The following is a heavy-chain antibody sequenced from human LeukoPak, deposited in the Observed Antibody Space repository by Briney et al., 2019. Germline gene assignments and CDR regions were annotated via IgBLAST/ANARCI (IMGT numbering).Heavy chain of an antibody. J-gene: IGHJ4*02. D-gene: IGHD4-17*01. CDR2: IYSGGDV. V-gene: IGHV3-53*01. CDR1: GFIVSSSH. CDR3: ARGQTTVTN. Sequence: GGSLRLSCACSGFIVSSSHMSWVRQAPGKGLEWVSAIYSGGDVYYVDSVRGRFTISRGNAKNSLYLQMSSLRAEDTAVYYCARGQTTVTNWGQGTLVTVSS.